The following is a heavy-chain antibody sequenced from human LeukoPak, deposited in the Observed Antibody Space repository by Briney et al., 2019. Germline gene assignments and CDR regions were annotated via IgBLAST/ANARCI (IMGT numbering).Heavy chain of an antibody. CDR1: GGSISSYY. J-gene: IGHJ6*03. CDR3: ARDQPLTVSTWGYFYYYMDV. D-gene: IGHD4-17*01. CDR2: IYYSGTT. V-gene: IGHV4-59*12. Sequence: SETLSLTCTVSGGSISSYYWSWIRQPPGKGLEWIGFIYYSGTTNYNPSLKSRVTISVDTSKNQFSLKLSSVTAEDTAVYFCARDQPLTVSTWGYFYYYMDVWGRGTTVTVSS.